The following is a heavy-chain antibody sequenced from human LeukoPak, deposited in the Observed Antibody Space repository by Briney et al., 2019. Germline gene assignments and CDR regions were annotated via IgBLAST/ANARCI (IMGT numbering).Heavy chain of an antibody. Sequence: SETLSLTCTVSGGSISSYYWSWIRQPPGKGLEWIGYIYYSGSTNYNPSLKSRVTISVDTSKNQFSLKLSSVTAADTAVYYCARERLAGRGGSAFDYWGQGTLVTVSS. J-gene: IGHJ4*02. CDR3: ARERLAGRGGSAFDY. CDR2: IYYSGST. D-gene: IGHD3-16*01. V-gene: IGHV4-59*01. CDR1: GGSISSYY.